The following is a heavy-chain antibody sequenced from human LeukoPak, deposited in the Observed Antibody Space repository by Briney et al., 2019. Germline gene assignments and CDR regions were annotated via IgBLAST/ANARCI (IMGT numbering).Heavy chain of an antibody. CDR2: INYTGST. CDR1: GGSFSRYY. J-gene: IGHJ4*02. V-gene: IGHV4-34*01. CDR3: ARDPSNSGSGDYYF. D-gene: IGHD3-22*01. Sequence: SETLSLTCAVYGGSFSRYYWNWIRQPPGKGLEWIGEINYTGSTNYNPSLKGRVTISVDTSKNQFSLKLSSVTAADTAMYYCARDPSNSGSGDYYFWGQGTLVTVSS.